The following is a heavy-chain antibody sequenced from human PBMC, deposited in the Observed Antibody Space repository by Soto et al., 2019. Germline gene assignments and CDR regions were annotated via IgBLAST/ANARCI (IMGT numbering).Heavy chain of an antibody. Sequence: QVQLVESGGGVVQPGRSLRLSCAASGFTFSSYGMHWVRQAPGKGLEWVAVISYDGSNKYYADSVKGRFTISRDNSKNTLCLQMNSLGAEDTAVYYCAKDLYDYDSSGSEIRVYYYGMDVWGQGTTVTVSS. J-gene: IGHJ6*02. V-gene: IGHV3-30*18. CDR3: AKDLYDYDSSGSEIRVYYYGMDV. CDR2: ISYDGSNK. CDR1: GFTFSSYG. D-gene: IGHD3-22*01.